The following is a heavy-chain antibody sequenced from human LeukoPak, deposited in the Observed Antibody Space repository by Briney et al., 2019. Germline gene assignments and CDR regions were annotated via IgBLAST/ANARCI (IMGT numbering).Heavy chain of an antibody. D-gene: IGHD3-3*01. Sequence: SETLSLTCTVSGGSISSSSYYWGWIRQPPGKGLEWIGSIYYSGSTYYNPSLKSRVTISVDTSKNQFSLKLSSVTAADTAVYCCASDYDFWSGYHINGRFDYWGQGTLVTVSS. CDR2: IYYSGST. V-gene: IGHV4-39*07. J-gene: IGHJ4*02. CDR1: GGSISSSSYY. CDR3: ASDYDFWSGYHINGRFDY.